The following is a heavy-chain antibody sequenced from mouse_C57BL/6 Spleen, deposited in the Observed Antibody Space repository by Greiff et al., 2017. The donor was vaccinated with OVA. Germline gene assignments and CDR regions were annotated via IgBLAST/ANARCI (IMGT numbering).Heavy chain of an antibody. Sequence: VQGVESGAELVKPGASVKLSCKASGYTFTEYTIHWVKQRSGQGLEWIGWFYPGSGSIKYNEKFKDKATLTADKSSSTVYMDLSRLTSEDSAFYFCARHEETYYGYDGAMDYWGQGTSVTVSS. J-gene: IGHJ4*01. CDR3: ARHEETYYGYDGAMDY. CDR2: FYPGSGSI. D-gene: IGHD2-9*01. CDR1: GYTFTEYT. V-gene: IGHV1-62-2*01.